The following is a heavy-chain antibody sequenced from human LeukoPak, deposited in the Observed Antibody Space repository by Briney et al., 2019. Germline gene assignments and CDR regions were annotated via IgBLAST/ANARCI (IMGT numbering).Heavy chain of an antibody. D-gene: IGHD3-10*01. CDR2: ISAYNGNT. V-gene: IGHV1-18*04. CDR1: GYTFTSYG. J-gene: IGHJ5*02. Sequence: ASVKVSCKASGYTFTSYGISWVRQAPGQGLEWMGWISAYNGNTNYAQKLQGRVTMTTDTSTSTAYMELRSLRSDDTAVYYCARTPMVRGVSLLHNWIDPWGQGTLVTVSS. CDR3: ARTPMVRGVSLLHNWIDP.